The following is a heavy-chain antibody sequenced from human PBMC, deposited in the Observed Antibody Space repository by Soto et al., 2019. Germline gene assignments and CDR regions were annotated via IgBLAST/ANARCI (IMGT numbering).Heavy chain of an antibody. D-gene: IGHD3-3*01. Sequence: GGSLRLSCAASGFTFSSYAMHWVRQAPGKGLEWVAVISYDGSNKYYADSVKGRFTISRDNSKNTLYLQMNSLRAEDTAVYYCARDYDFWSGRFDYWGQGTLVTVS. J-gene: IGHJ4*02. CDR2: ISYDGSNK. V-gene: IGHV3-30-3*01. CDR3: ARDYDFWSGRFDY. CDR1: GFTFSSYA.